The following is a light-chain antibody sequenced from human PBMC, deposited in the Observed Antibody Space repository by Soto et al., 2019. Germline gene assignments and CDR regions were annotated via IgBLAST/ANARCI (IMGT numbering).Light chain of an antibody. CDR3: CSYTSLSTVV. CDR1: SSDFGGYNH. J-gene: IGLJ2*01. CDR2: GVS. Sequence: QSVLTQPASVSGSPGQSITISCTGTSSDFGGYNHVSWYQHPPGKAPKLILFGVSDRPSGVSHRFSGSKSGNTASLTISGLHAEDEAAYYCCSYTSLSTVVFGGGTQVTVL. V-gene: IGLV2-14*01.